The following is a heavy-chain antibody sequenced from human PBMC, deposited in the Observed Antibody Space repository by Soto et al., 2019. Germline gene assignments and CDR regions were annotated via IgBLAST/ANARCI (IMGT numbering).Heavy chain of an antibody. CDR1: GGTFSSYS. J-gene: IGHJ6*02. CDR3: AREDCSSTSCYTGVGAYYYYYGMDV. Sequence: VQLVQSGAEVKKPGSSVKVSCKASGGTFSSYSMNWVRQAPGKGLEWVSSISSSSSYIYYADSVKGRFTISRDNDKNSLYLQMNSLRAEDTAVYYCAREDCSSTSCYTGVGAYYYYYGMDVWGQGTTVTVSS. V-gene: IGHV3-21*01. CDR2: ISSSSSYI. D-gene: IGHD2-2*02.